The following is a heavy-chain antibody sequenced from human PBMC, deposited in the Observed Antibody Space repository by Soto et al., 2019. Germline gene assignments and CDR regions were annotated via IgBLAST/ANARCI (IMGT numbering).Heavy chain of an antibody. D-gene: IGHD2-8*01. J-gene: IGHJ6*02. CDR3: ARDPYHVLMVNAPNLYGMDV. CDR2: FSTYNGNT. V-gene: IGHV1-18*01. Sequence: QVQLVQSGAEVKKPGASVKVSCKASGYTFTTYDISWVRQAPGQGLEWMGRFSTYNGNTNYPQSLQGRLTMTTDTSTTTAYMELRSLRSDDSAVYYCARDPYHVLMVNAPNLYGMDVWGQGTTVIVSS. CDR1: GYTFTTYD.